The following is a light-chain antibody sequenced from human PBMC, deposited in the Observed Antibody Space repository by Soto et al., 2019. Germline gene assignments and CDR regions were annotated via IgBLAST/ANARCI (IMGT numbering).Light chain of an antibody. CDR3: QQYDAWPLT. Sequence: DKLMSNSPATLSVSQGERVTLSCRASQNIHNHMSWFLQKPGQTPRLLIYDAIIRAPDVPARFSGSWSGTEFTLTINSLQSEDFAVNYCQQYDAWPLTFGGATKVDIK. CDR1: QNIHNH. V-gene: IGKV3-15*01. CDR2: DAI. J-gene: IGKJ4*01.